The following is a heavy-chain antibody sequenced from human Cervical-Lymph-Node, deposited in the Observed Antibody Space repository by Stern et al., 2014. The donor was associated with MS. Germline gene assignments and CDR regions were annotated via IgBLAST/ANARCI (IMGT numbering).Heavy chain of an antibody. D-gene: IGHD2/OR15-2a*01. Sequence: QVQLVESGGGVVQPGRSLRLSCVASGLTFSTSVMHWVRQAPGTGLEWVAVVWNDGSKEHFTESVKGRCSTSRDTAKNSLHLQMSSLRAEDTAVYFCATSTASDAFDIWGQGTLVTVSS. V-gene: IGHV3-33*01. CDR2: VWNDGSKE. CDR1: GLTFSTSV. J-gene: IGHJ3*02. CDR3: ATSTASDAFDI.